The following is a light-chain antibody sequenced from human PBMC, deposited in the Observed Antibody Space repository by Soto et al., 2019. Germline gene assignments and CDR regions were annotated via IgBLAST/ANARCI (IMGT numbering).Light chain of an antibody. CDR2: GNN. Sequence: QSVLTQPPSVSGAPGQRVTISCTGSSSSIGAGYDVNWYQQLPGTAPKLLIYGNNNRPSGVPDRFSVSKSGTSASLAITGLQAEDEADYYCQSSDSSLSGVVFGGGTQLTVL. V-gene: IGLV1-40*01. CDR3: QSSDSSLSGVV. CDR1: SSSIGAGYD. J-gene: IGLJ3*02.